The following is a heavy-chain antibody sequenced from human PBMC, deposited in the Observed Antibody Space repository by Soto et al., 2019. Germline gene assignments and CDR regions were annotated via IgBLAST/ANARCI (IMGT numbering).Heavy chain of an antibody. Sequence: SETLSLTCTVSGGSISSYYWSWIRQPPGKGLEWIGYIYYSGSTNYNPSLKSRVTISVDTSKNQFSLKLSSVTAADTAVYYCARVGGDDSSGYDLYFDYWGQGTLVTVSS. CDR1: GGSISSYY. D-gene: IGHD3-22*01. J-gene: IGHJ4*02. V-gene: IGHV4-59*01. CDR3: ARVGGDDSSGYDLYFDY. CDR2: IYYSGST.